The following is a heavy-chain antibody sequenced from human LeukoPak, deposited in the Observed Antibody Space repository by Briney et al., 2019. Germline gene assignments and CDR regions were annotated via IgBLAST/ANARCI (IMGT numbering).Heavy chain of an antibody. Sequence: GRSLRLSCAASVFTFSSYGMHWVRQAPGKGLEWVSYISSSTSTIYYADSVKGRFTNSRDNAKNSLYLQMNSLRAEDTAVYYCARDHVPAAARCFDYWGQGTLVTVSS. CDR1: VFTFSSYG. CDR3: ARDHVPAAARCFDY. V-gene: IGHV3-48*04. D-gene: IGHD2-2*01. J-gene: IGHJ4*02. CDR2: ISSSTSTI.